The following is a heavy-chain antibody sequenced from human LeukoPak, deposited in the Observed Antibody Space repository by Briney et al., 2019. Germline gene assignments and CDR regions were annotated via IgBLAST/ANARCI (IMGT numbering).Heavy chain of an antibody. CDR2: ISSSSSYI. CDR3: ARDDECSGGSCYLVDP. D-gene: IGHD2-15*01. Sequence: GGSLRLSCAASGFTFSSYSMNWVRQAPGKGLEWVSSISSSSSYIYYADSVKGRLTISRDNAKNSLYLQMNSLRAEDTAVYYCARDDECSGGSCYLVDPWGQGTLVTVSS. V-gene: IGHV3-21*01. CDR1: GFTFSSYS. J-gene: IGHJ5*02.